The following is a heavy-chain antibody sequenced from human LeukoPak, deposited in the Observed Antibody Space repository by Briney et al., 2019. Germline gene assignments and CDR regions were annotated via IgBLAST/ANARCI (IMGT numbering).Heavy chain of an antibody. V-gene: IGHV4-30-4*02. D-gene: IGHD3-22*01. Sequence: PSETLSLTCTVSGGSISSGDYYWSWIRQPPGKGLEWIGYIYYSGSTYYNPSLKSRVTISVDTSKNQFPLKLSSVTAADTAVYYCARNGDYYEKSGYYYLFDFWGQGTLVTVSS. CDR2: IYYSGST. CDR1: GGSISSGDYY. J-gene: IGHJ4*02. CDR3: ARNGDYYEKSGYYYLFDF.